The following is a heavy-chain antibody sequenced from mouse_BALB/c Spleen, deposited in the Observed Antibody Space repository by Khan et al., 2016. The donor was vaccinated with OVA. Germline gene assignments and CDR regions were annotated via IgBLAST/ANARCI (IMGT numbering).Heavy chain of an antibody. D-gene: IGHD2-10*02. Sequence: EVKLEESGPGLVKPSQSLSLTCTVTGYSITSYYAWNWIRQFPGNKLEWMGYISYSGNTNYNPSLKSRISITGDTSKNPFFLQLNSVTTEDTATYYCARVYGGDFDYWGQGTTLTVSS. J-gene: IGHJ2*01. CDR2: ISYSGNT. V-gene: IGHV3-2*02. CDR1: GYSITSYYA. CDR3: ARVYGGDFDY.